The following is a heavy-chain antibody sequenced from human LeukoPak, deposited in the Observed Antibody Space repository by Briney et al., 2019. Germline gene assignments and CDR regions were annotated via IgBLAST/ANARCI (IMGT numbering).Heavy chain of an antibody. CDR3: ARTTGRDAFDI. CDR1: GDSISSGYY. J-gene: IGHJ3*02. D-gene: IGHD1-26*01. Sequence: SETLSLTCTVSGDSISSGYYWGWIRQPPGKGLEWIGSIYHSGSTYYNPSLKSRVPISVDTSKNQFSLKLSSVTAADTAVYYCARTTGRDAFDIWGQGTMVTVSS. V-gene: IGHV4-38-2*02. CDR2: IYHSGST.